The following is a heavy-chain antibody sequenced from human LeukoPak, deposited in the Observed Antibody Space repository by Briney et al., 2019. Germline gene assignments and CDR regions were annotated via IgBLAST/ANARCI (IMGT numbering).Heavy chain of an antibody. CDR2: ISWNSGSI. CDR3: ARARHHDYGGNSPRRYFNL. V-gene: IGHV3-9*01. J-gene: IGHJ2*01. Sequence: GRSLKLSCAASGFTFDDYAMHWVRQAPGKGLEWVSAISWNSGSIGYADFVKGRFTISRDNAKNSLFLQMNSLRVEDTAFYYCARARHHDYGGNSPRRYFNLWGRGTLVTVSS. CDR1: GFTFDDYA. D-gene: IGHD4-23*01.